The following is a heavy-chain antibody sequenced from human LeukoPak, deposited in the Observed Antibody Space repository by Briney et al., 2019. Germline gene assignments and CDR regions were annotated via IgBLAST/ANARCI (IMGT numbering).Heavy chain of an antibody. Sequence: ASVKVSCKASGYTFTSYGISWVRQAPGQGLEWMEGVIPFLGTTNYAQKFQGRVTITADEPTRTAYMELTYLRSDDTAVYYCTIIPNVILFTHYFEYWGQGTLVTVSS. CDR3: TIIPNVILFTHYFEY. CDR1: GYTFTSYG. J-gene: IGHJ4*02. CDR2: VIPFLGTT. V-gene: IGHV1-69*13. D-gene: IGHD3/OR15-3a*01.